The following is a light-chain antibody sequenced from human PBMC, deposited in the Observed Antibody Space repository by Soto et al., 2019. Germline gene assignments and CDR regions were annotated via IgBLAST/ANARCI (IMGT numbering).Light chain of an antibody. J-gene: IGKJ1*01. CDR3: QQYGSLSWT. Sequence: EIVLTQSPGTLSLSPGERATLSCRASQSVSSSYLSWYQQKLGQAPRLLIYGASSRATGITDRFSGSGSGTAFTLTISRLEPEDFAVYYCQQYGSLSWTFGQGTKVEIK. CDR2: GAS. CDR1: QSVSSSY. V-gene: IGKV3-20*01.